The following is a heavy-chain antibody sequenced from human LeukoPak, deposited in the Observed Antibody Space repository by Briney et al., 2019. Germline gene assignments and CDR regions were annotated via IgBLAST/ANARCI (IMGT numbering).Heavy chain of an antibody. D-gene: IGHD7-27*01. J-gene: IGHJ4*02. Sequence: SETLSLTCTVSGGSISSSSYYWGWIRQPPGKGLEWIGSIYYSGSTYYSPSPKNRVTISVDTSKNQVSLKLSSVTAADTAVYYCARSGDENFDYWGQGTLVTVSS. CDR1: GGSISSSSYY. CDR3: ARSGDENFDY. V-gene: IGHV4-39*07. CDR2: IYYSGST.